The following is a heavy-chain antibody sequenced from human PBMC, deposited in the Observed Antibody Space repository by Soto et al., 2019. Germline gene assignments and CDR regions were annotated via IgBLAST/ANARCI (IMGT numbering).Heavy chain of an antibody. J-gene: IGHJ4*02. CDR3: AKGSHFDY. CDR1: GVTFSSYA. Sequence: PGGSLRLSCAASGVTFSSYAMSWVRQAPGKGLEWVSGINDGGIYTYYADSVKGRFTISRDNPKNTLYLQMNSLRAEDTAVYYCAKGSHFDYWGQGTLVTVSS. CDR2: INDGGIYT. V-gene: IGHV3-23*01.